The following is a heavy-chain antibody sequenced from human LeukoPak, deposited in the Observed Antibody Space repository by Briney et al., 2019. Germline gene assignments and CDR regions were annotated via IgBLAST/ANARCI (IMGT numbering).Heavy chain of an antibody. J-gene: IGHJ4*02. Sequence: SQTLSLTCTVSGGSISSGGYYWSWIRQHPGKGLEWIGYIYYSGSTYYNPSLKSRVTISVDTSKNQFSLKLSSVTAADTAVYYCARVARNYYGSGSDTFDYWGQGTMVTVSS. V-gene: IGHV4-31*03. CDR3: ARVARNYYGSGSDTFDY. D-gene: IGHD3-10*01. CDR2: IYYSGST. CDR1: GGSISSGGYY.